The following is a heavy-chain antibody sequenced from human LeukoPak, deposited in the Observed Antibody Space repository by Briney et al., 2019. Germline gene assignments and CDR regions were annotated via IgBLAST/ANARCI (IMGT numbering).Heavy chain of an antibody. J-gene: IGHJ4*02. CDR1: GGTFSSYA. V-gene: IGHV1-2*04. CDR3: ARALSITTTRGVIKGPDY. CDR2: INPNSGGT. Sequence: GASVKVSCKASGGTFSSYAISWVRQAPGQGLEWMGWINPNSGGTNYAQKFQGWVTMTRDTSVSTAFMEVNRLRSDDTAVYYCARALSITTTRGVIKGPDYWGQGTLVTVSS. D-gene: IGHD3-10*01.